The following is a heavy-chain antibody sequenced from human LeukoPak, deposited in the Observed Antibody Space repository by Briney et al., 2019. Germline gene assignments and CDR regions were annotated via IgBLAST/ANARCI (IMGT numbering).Heavy chain of an antibody. Sequence: GGSLRLSCAASGFTFTNAWMSWVRQAPGKGLELVGRIRSKSDGGTTDYAAPVKGRFTISRDDSTNTLYLQMTSLKTDDTALYYYASDVPENAAQIDYWGQGTLVTVSS. CDR2: IRSKSDGGTT. CDR3: ASDVPENAAQIDY. V-gene: IGHV3-15*01. J-gene: IGHJ4*02. CDR1: GFTFTNAW. D-gene: IGHD2-15*01.